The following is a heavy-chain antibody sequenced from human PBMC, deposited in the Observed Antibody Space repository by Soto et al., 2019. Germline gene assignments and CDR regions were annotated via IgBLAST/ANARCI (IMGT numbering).Heavy chain of an antibody. CDR1: GFIFSSYA. J-gene: IGHJ5*02. Sequence: ELQLLESGGGLVQPGGSLRLSCAASGFIFSSYAMSWVRQAPGKGLEWVSAISGSGGSTYYADSVKGRFTISRDNSKNTLYLQMSSLRAEDTAVYYCAREKSSTRCCNWFDPWGQGTLVTVSS. CDR2: ISGSGGST. D-gene: IGHD2-2*01. V-gene: IGHV3-23*01. CDR3: AREKSSTRCCNWFDP.